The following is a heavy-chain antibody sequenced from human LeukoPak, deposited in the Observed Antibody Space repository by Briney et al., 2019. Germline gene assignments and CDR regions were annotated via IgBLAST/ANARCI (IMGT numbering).Heavy chain of an antibody. CDR1: GGAISSGGYY. CDR3: ARSMRFGELQY. D-gene: IGHD3-10*01. J-gene: IGHJ4*02. Sequence: SQTLSLTCTVSGGAISSGGYYWSWIRQHPGKGLEWIGYIYYSGSTYYNPSLKSRVTISVDTSKSQFSLKLSSVTAADTAVYYCARSMRFGELQYWGQGTLVTVSS. V-gene: IGHV4-31*03. CDR2: IYYSGST.